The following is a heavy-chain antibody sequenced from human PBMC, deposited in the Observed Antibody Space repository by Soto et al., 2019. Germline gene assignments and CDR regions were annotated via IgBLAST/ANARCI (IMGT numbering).Heavy chain of an antibody. CDR2: ISAYNGNT. V-gene: IGHV1-18*01. CDR1: GYTFTSYG. Sequence: ASVKVSCKASGYTFTSYGISWVRQAPGQGLEWMGWISAYNGNTNYAQKLQGRVTMTTDTSTSTAYMELRSLRSDDTAVYYCARGAYYYCSIQTSNYYYGMDVWGQGTTVTVS. J-gene: IGHJ6*02. CDR3: ARGAYYYCSIQTSNYYYGMDV. D-gene: IGHD3-10*01.